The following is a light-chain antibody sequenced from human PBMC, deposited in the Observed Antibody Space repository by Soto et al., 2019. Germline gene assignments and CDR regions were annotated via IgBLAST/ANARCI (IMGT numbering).Light chain of an antibody. J-gene: IGKJ4*01. CDR2: DAS. CDR3: QQYGVSPT. Sequence: EIVLTQSPATLSLSPGDRATLSCGASQSVSNNYLAWYQQKPGLAPRLLIYDASYRANGIPDRFSGSGSGTDFTLTISRLEPEDFVVYYCQQYGVSPTFGGGTKVDIK. V-gene: IGKV3D-20*01. CDR1: QSVSNNY.